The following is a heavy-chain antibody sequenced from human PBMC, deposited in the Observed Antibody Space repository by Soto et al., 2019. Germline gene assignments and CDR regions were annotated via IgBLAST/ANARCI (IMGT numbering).Heavy chain of an antibody. V-gene: IGHV3-30-3*01. CDR3: AREGRYYDILTGYYYGMDV. CDR2: ISYDGSNK. J-gene: IGHJ6*02. D-gene: IGHD3-9*01. Sequence: PGGSLRLSCSASGFTFSSYAMHWVRHAPGKGLGWVAVISYDGSNKYYADSVKGRFTISRDNSKNTLYLQMNSLRAEDTAVYYCAREGRYYDILTGYYYGMDVWGQGTTVTVSS. CDR1: GFTFSSYA.